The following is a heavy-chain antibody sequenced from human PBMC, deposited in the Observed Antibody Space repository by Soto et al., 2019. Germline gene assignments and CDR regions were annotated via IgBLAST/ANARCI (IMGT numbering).Heavy chain of an antibody. V-gene: IGHV3-49*03. CDR3: TRASSLDFDF. CDR1: GFTFGDYA. D-gene: IGHD3-16*01. J-gene: IGHJ4*02. CDR2: IRRNAYGGTT. Sequence: GGSLRLSCTTSGFTFGDYALSWLRQAPGKGLEWVGFIRRNAYGGTTDYAASVKGRFTISRDDSKSIAYLQMNSLRTEDTALYYCTRASSLDFDFWGQGTLVTVSS.